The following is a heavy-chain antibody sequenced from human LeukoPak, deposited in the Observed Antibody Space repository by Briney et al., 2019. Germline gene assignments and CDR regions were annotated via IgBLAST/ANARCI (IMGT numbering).Heavy chain of an antibody. J-gene: IGHJ4*02. Sequence: GASVKVSCKASGYTFTTYGISWVRQAPGQGLEWMGWISAYNGHTNYAQNLQGRVTMTTDTSTSTAYMELRSLRSDDTAVYYCARGVSENVNTDYGDWELDYWGQGTLVTVSS. CDR3: ARGVSENVNTDYGDWELDY. D-gene: IGHD4-17*01. CDR1: GYTFTTYG. CDR2: ISAYNGHT. V-gene: IGHV1-18*01.